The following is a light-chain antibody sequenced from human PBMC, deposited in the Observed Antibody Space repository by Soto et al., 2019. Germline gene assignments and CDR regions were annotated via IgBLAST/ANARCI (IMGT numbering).Light chain of an antibody. CDR3: QSFDSRLSAPV. V-gene: IGLV2-8*01. J-gene: IGLJ2*01. Sequence: QSVLTQPPSASGSPGQSVTISCTGTNSDVGGYHSVSWYQQHPGKAPKLLIYEVSKRPSGVPDRFSGSKSGSTASLTVSGLQAEDEADYYCQSFDSRLSAPVFGGGTKVTVL. CDR2: EVS. CDR1: NSDVGGYHS.